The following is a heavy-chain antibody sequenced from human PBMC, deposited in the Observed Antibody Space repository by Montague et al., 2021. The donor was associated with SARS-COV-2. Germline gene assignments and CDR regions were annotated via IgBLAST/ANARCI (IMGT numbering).Heavy chain of an antibody. V-gene: IGHV4-59*02. CDR3: ARETMPADAFDI. D-gene: IGHD1-14*01. J-gene: IGHJ3*02. CDR1: GASVGSSD. Sequence: SETLSLTCTVSGASVGSSDWGWIRQSPGKGLEWIGYFYSVGSTDYNPSLKSRATISRDTSKNQFSLKVRSVTAADTAVYYCARETMPADAFDIWGQGTMVTVSS. CDR2: FYSVGST.